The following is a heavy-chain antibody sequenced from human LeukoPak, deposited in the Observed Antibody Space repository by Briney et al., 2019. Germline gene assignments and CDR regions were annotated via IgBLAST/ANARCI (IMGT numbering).Heavy chain of an antibody. J-gene: IGHJ1*01. D-gene: IGHD3-10*01. V-gene: IGHV1-3*01. Sequence: ASVKVSCKASGYTFTSYAMHWVRQAPGQRLEWMGWINAGNGNTKYSQKFQGRVTITRDTSASTAYMELSSPRSEDTAVYYCARAPSGSYDKQGYFQHWGQGTLVTVSS. CDR2: INAGNGNT. CDR1: GYTFTSYA. CDR3: ARAPSGSYDKQGYFQH.